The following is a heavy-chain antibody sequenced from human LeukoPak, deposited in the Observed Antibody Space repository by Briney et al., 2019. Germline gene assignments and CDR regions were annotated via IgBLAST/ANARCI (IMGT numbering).Heavy chain of an antibody. J-gene: IGHJ4*02. V-gene: IGHV3-53*01. CDR2: IYSGGST. CDR1: GLTFSSYW. D-gene: IGHD4-17*01. Sequence: GGSLRLSCAASGLTFSSYWMSWVRQAPGKGLEWVSLIYSGGSTYYADSVKGRFTISRDNSKNTLYLQMNSLRAEDTAVYYCARTIRDYGLTYFDYWGQGTLVTVSS. CDR3: ARTIRDYGLTYFDY.